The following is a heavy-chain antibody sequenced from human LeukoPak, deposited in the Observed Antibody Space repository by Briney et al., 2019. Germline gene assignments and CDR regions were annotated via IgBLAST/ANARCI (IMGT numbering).Heavy chain of an antibody. CDR3: ARGESSYYGSGTWYYFDY. CDR1: GFTVSSNY. J-gene: IGHJ4*02. D-gene: IGHD3-10*01. Sequence: GESLRLSCAASGFTVSSNYMNCVRQAPGKGLEWVSVIYSGGRTHYADSVKGRLTISRDNSKDTLYLQMNSLRAEDTAVYYCARGESSYYGSGTWYYFDYWGQGTLVPVSS. CDR2: IYSGGRT. V-gene: IGHV3-66*01.